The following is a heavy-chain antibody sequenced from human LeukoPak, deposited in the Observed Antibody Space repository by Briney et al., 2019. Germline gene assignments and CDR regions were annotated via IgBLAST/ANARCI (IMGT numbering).Heavy chain of an antibody. CDR3: ARDVWFGAGRTFDY. D-gene: IGHD3-10*01. CDR1: GGSISSGSYY. J-gene: IGHJ4*02. CDR2: IYTSGST. V-gene: IGHV4-61*02. Sequence: SQTLSLTCTVSGGSISSGSYYWSWIRQPAGKGLEWIGRIYTSGSTNYNPSLKSRVTISVDTSKNQFSLRLSSVTAADTAVYYCARDVWFGAGRTFDYWGQGTLVTVSS.